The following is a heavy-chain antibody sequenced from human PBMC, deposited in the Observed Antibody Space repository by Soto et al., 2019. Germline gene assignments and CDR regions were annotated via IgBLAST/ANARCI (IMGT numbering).Heavy chain of an antibody. CDR1: HLIFSEQP. D-gene: IGHD2-15*01. CDR3: VKQAHGLDGVAFDY. J-gene: IGHJ4*02. CDR2: VSTSGRST. V-gene: IGHV3-64D*06. Sequence: GSPQPSCSASHLIFSEQPVCWIRPVQGKGLEAISAVSTSGRSTYYADSVKDRFTISKDNSKNTLFLQMGSLRPEDTAIYYCVKQAHGLDGVAFDYWGQGTQVTVSS.